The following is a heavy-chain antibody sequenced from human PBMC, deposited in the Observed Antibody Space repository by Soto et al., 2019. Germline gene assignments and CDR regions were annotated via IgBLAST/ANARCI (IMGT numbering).Heavy chain of an antibody. CDR2: ISYDGSNK. V-gene: IGHV3-30-3*01. J-gene: IGHJ4*02. D-gene: IGHD3-16*01. Sequence: PGGSPRLSCAASGFTFSSYAMHWVRQAPGKGLEWVAVISYDGSNKYYADSVKGRFTISRDNSKNTLYLQMNSLRAEDTAVYYCARDGLEGGFDYWGQGTLVPVSS. CDR1: GFTFSSYA. CDR3: ARDGLEGGFDY.